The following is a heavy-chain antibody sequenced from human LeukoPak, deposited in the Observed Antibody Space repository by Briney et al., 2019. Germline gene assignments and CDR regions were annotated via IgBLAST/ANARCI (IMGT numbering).Heavy chain of an antibody. V-gene: IGHV3-30*04. D-gene: IGHD3-16*02. CDR1: GFTPSSYA. J-gene: IGHJ4*02. Sequence: GGSLRLSCAASGFTPSSYAIHWVRQAPGKGLEWVAVISHDGTNKYYADSVKGRFTVSRDNSKNTLNLQINSLRPEDTAVYYCARGAMYYDYVWGSYRFLFFDYWGQGTLVTVSS. CDR3: ARGAMYYDYVWGSYRFLFFDY. CDR2: ISHDGTNK.